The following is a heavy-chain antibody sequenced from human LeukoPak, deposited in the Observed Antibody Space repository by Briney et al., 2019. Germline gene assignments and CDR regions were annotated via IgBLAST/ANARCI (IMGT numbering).Heavy chain of an antibody. CDR3: ARLARYYYDSSGYPFDY. D-gene: IGHD3-22*01. CDR2: IYPGDSDT. J-gene: IGHJ4*02. V-gene: IGHV5-51*01. Sequence: GESLKISCKGSGYSFTSYWIGWVRQMPGKGLEWMGIIYPGDSDTKYSPSFQGQVTSSADKSISTAYLQWSSLKASDTAMYYCARLARYYYDSSGYPFDYWGQGTLVTVSS. CDR1: GYSFTSYW.